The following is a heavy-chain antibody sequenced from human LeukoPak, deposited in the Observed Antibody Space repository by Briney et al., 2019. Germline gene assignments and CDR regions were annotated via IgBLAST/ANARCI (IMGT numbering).Heavy chain of an antibody. CDR1: GFTFSSYS. D-gene: IGHD5-12*01. Sequence: PGGSLRLSCAASGFTFSSYSMNWVRQAPGKGLEWVSSISSSSSYIYYADSVKGRFTISRDNAKNSLYLQMNSLRAEDTAVYYCAREHSGYDFPGRDYYYMDVWGKGTTVTVSS. CDR3: AREHSGYDFPGRDYYYMDV. V-gene: IGHV3-21*01. CDR2: ISSSSSYI. J-gene: IGHJ6*03.